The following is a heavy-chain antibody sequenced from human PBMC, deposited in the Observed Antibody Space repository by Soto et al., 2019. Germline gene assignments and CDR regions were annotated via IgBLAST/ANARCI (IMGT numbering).Heavy chain of an antibody. D-gene: IGHD2-2*01. CDR2: IYHSGST. CDR1: GGSISSSNW. J-gene: IGHJ4*02. V-gene: IGHV4-4*02. CDR3: ARQNVVPAAGARPLDY. Sequence: SETLSLTCAVSGGSISSSNWWSWVRQPPGKGLEWIGEIYHSGSTNYNPSLKSRVTISVDKSKNQFSLKLSSVTAADTAVYYCARQNVVPAAGARPLDYWGQGTLVTVSS.